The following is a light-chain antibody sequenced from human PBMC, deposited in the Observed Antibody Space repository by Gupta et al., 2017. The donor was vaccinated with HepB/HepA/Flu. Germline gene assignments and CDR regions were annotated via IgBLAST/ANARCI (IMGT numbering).Light chain of an antibody. J-gene: IGLJ3*02. Sequence: QSVLTQPPSVSGSPGQSVTISCTGSTSDFSPYNRVSWYRQPPGTAPKLMIYEVFYRPSGVPDRFSGSKSGNTASLTISGLQPEDEAVYYCASYTSNTVMFGGGTKVTVL. CDR1: TSDFSPYNR. V-gene: IGLV2-18*02. CDR2: EVF. CDR3: ASYTSNTVM.